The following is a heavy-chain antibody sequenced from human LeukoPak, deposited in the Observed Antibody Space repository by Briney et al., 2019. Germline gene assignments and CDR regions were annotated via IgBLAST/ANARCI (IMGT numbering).Heavy chain of an antibody. V-gene: IGHV3-11*01. D-gene: IGHD5-18*01. Sequence: PGGSLRLSCAASGFTFSDYYMSWIRQAPGKGLEWVSYISGSGSGSYYADSVKGRFTISRDNSKNTLYLQMNSLGADDTAVYFCAKDISQGYTFGSIEEDYWGQGTLVTVSS. CDR1: GFTFSDYY. J-gene: IGHJ4*02. CDR2: ISGSGSGS. CDR3: AKDISQGYTFGSIEEDY.